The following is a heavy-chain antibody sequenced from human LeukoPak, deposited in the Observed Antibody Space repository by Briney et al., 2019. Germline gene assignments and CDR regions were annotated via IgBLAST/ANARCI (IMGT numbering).Heavy chain of an antibody. V-gene: IGHV4-61*02. D-gene: IGHD4-17*01. J-gene: IGHJ4*02. CDR2: IYTSGST. CDR3: ASVQSDEYGDYVGY. CDR1: GGSISSGSYY. Sequence: PSETLSLTCTVSGGSISSGSYYWSWIRQPAGKGLEWIGRIYTSGSTNYNPSLKSRVTISVDTSKNQFSLKLSSVTAADTAVYYCASVQSDEYGDYVGYWGLGTLVTVSS.